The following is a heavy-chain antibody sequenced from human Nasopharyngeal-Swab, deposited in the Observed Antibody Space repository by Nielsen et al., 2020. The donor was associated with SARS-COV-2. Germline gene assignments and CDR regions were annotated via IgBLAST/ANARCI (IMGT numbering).Heavy chain of an antibody. D-gene: IGHD3-10*01. CDR3: ARERGRGGIWNYYYYMDV. V-gene: IGHV4-39*07. J-gene: IGHJ6*03. Sequence: SETLSLTCTLSGGSISSSSYYWGWIRQPPGKGLEWIGRTYYSGSTYYNPSLKSRVTISVDASKNQFSLKLRSVTAADTAVYYCARERGRGGIWNYYYYMDVWGKGTTVTVSS. CDR1: GGSISSSSYY. CDR2: TYYSGST.